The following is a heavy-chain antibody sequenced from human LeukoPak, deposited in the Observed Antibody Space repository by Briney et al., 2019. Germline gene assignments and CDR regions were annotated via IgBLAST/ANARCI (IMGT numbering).Heavy chain of an antibody. D-gene: IGHD2-15*01. J-gene: IGHJ6*02. Sequence: GGSLRLSCAASKFTFGSFWMNWVRLVPGKGLLLVSRINPDGSDTEYADSVKGRFTVSRDNARNTLYLEMRSLSVQDSGLYYCARVRNGYSSGLDVWGPGTWVTVSS. CDR3: ARVRNGYSSGLDV. CDR2: INPDGSDT. CDR1: KFTFGSFW. V-gene: IGHV3-74*01.